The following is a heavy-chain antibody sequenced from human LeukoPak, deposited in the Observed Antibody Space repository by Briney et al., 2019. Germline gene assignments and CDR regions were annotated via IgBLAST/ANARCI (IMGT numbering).Heavy chain of an antibody. J-gene: IGHJ4*02. D-gene: IGHD6-13*01. Sequence: GGSLRLSCAASGFTVSSNYMSWVRQAPGKGLEWVSVIYGGGTTYYADSVKGRFTISRDNSKNTLYLQMNSLRAEDTAVYYCARGAAAAGLSFDYWGQGTLVTVSS. V-gene: IGHV3-53*01. CDR2: IYGGGTT. CDR1: GFTVSSNY. CDR3: ARGAAAAGLSFDY.